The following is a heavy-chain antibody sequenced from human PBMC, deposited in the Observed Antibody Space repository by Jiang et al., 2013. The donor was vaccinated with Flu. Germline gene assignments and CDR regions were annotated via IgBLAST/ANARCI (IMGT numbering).Heavy chain of an antibody. D-gene: IGHD3-10*01. Sequence: LLKPSETLSLTCAVYGGSFSGYYWSWIRQPPGKGLEWIGEINHSGSTNYNPSLKSRVTISVDTSKNQFSLKLSSVTAADTAVYYCARADRPTMVRGVYTYGMDVWGQGTTVTVSS. CDR2: INHSGST. V-gene: IGHV4-34*01. CDR1: GGSFSGYY. J-gene: IGHJ6*02. CDR3: ARADRPTMVRGVYTYGMDV.